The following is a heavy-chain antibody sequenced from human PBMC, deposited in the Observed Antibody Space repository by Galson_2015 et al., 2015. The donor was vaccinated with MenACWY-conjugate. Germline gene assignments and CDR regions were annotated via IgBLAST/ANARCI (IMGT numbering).Heavy chain of an antibody. D-gene: IGHD4-23*01. CDR1: GFTFSSYS. J-gene: IGHJ3*02. CDR3: ARDSNYGGNSDNDAFDI. CDR2: ISSSSSTI. V-gene: IGHV3-48*02. Sequence: SLRLSCAASGFTFSSYSMNWVRQAPGKGLEWVSYISSSSSTIYYADSVKGRFTISRDNAKNSLYLQMNSLRDEDTAVYYCARDSNYGGNSDNDAFDIWGQGTMVTVSS.